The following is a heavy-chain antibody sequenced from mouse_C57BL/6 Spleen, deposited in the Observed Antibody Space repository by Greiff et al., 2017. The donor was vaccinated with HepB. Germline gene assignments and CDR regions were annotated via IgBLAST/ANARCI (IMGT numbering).Heavy chain of an antibody. CDR1: GFTFSSYA. D-gene: IGHD2-12*01. CDR2: ISSGGDYI. V-gene: IGHV5-9-1*02. CDR3: TRDSNDLAWFAY. J-gene: IGHJ3*01. Sequence: EVNVVESGEGLVKPGGSLKLSCAASGFTFSSYAMSWVRQTPEKRLEWVAYISSGGDYIYYADTVKGRFTISRDNARNTLYLQMSSLKSEDTAMYYCTRDSNDLAWFAYWGQGTLVTVSA.